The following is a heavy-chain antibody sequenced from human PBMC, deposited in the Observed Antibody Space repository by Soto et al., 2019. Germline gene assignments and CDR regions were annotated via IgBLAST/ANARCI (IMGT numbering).Heavy chain of an antibody. D-gene: IGHD3-22*01. CDR3: AGGDYYHSSGYYFYYYTMDV. V-gene: IGHV4-39*01. CDR1: GGSISSSSYY. J-gene: IGHJ6*02. Sequence: ASETLSLTCTVSGGSISSSSYYWGWIRQPSGKGLEWIGNVYYGGSTYYNPSLKSRVTISVETSKSQFSLKLSSVTAADTAVYYCAGGDYYHSSGYYFYYYTMDVWGQGTTVTVSS. CDR2: VYYGGST.